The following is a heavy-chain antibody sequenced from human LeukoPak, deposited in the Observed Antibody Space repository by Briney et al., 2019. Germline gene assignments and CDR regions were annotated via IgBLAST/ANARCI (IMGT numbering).Heavy chain of an antibody. CDR1: GYAINIDYS. J-gene: IGHJ6*03. V-gene: IGHV4-38-2*01. Sequence: SETLSLTCFVSGYAINIDYSWGWIRQSPVKGLEWIGVISPRGVTYYNPSLRGRVTMSEDTSKNQFSLKLRSMTATDTAMYYCARLAALRGFYYYMDVWGKGTTATVSS. CDR2: ISPRGVT. CDR3: ARLAALRGFYYYMDV. D-gene: IGHD6-6*01.